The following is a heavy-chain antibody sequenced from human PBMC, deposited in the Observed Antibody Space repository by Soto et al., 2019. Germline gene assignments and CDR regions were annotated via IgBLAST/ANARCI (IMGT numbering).Heavy chain of an antibody. D-gene: IGHD3-10*01. CDR2: IIPMVRMA. Sequence: QVQLVQSGAELKKPGSSVKVSCTASGDTFSFYTMNWVRQAPGQGPEWMGRIIPMVRMANYAQKFQGRVTIIADKSTVTSYMELSSLRSDDTAVDYCATNYGSGSAPFDSWGQGTLVTVSS. CDR3: ATNYGSGSAPFDS. V-gene: IGHV1-69*02. J-gene: IGHJ4*02. CDR1: GDTFSFYT.